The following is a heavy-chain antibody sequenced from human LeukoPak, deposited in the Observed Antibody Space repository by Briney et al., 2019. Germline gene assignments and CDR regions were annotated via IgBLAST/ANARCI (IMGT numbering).Heavy chain of an antibody. CDR2: INHSGST. V-gene: IGHV4-34*01. CDR1: GGSFSGYY. CDR3: ARGSYYYDSSGYYTRVGAFDI. Sequence: ASETLSLTCAVYGGSFSGYYWSWIRQPPGKGLEWIGEINHSGSTNYNPSLKSRVTISVDTSKNQFSLKLSSVTAADTAVYYCARGSYYYDSSGYYTRVGAFDIWGQGTMVTVSS. D-gene: IGHD3-22*01. J-gene: IGHJ3*02.